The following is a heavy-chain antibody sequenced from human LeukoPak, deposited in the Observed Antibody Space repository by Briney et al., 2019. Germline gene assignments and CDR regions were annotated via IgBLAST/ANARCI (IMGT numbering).Heavy chain of an antibody. CDR2: ITNDGSST. D-gene: IGHD2-2*01. J-gene: IGHJ4*02. Sequence: GGSLRLSCAASGLTFSSHWMHWVRQAPGKGLVWVSRITNDGSSTTYADSVKGRFTISRDNAKNMLYLQVNSLRAEDTAVYYCAREADCSSTSCYAPYFDYWGQGTLVTVSS. CDR3: AREADCSSTSCYAPYFDY. V-gene: IGHV3-74*01. CDR1: GLTFSSHW.